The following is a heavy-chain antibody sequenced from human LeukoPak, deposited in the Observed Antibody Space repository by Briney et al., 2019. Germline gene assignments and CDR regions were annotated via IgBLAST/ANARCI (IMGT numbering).Heavy chain of an antibody. CDR1: GDSISSNYW. V-gene: IGHV4-4*02. D-gene: IGHD3-10*01. CDR3: AKSNGYGLVDI. CDR2: ILQSGST. Sequence: SGTLSLTCAVSGDSISSNYWWSWVRQSPGKGLEWIGEILQSGSTNYNPSLRSRDTISLDTSRNQFSLRLNSVTAADTAVYYCAKSNGYGLVDIWGQGTMVTVSS. J-gene: IGHJ3*02.